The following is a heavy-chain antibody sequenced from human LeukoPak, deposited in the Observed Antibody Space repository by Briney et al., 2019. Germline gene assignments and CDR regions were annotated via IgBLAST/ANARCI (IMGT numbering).Heavy chain of an antibody. V-gene: IGHV3-9*01. CDR3: AKAPPQWFGELPLDY. CDR1: GFTYDENV. CDR2: ISWNSGSI. J-gene: IGHJ4*02. D-gene: IGHD3-10*01. Sequence: PGGSLRLSCVASGFTYDENVMYWVRQAPGKGLEWVSGISWNSGSIGYADSVKGRFTISRDNAKNSLYLQMNSLRAEDTALYYCAKAPPQWFGELPLDYWGQGTLVTVSS.